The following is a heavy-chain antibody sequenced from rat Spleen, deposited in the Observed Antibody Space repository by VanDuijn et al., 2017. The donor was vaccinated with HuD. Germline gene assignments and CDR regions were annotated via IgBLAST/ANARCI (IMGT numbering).Heavy chain of an antibody. J-gene: IGHJ2*01. CDR2: ISTSGGDT. CDR1: GFTFSNSA. Sequence: EVELVESGGGLVQPGRSMKLSCAASGFTFSNSAMAWVRQAPTKGLEWVASISTSGGDTYYRDSVKGRFTISGDNAKSTLYLQMDSLRSEDTATYYCTTETYYGYNYHHYWGQGVMVTVSS. V-gene: IGHV5-25*01. CDR3: TTETYYGYNYHHY. D-gene: IGHD1-9*01.